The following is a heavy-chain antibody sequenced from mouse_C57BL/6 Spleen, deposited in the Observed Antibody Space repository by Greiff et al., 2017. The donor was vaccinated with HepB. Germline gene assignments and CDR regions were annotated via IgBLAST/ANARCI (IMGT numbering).Heavy chain of an antibody. D-gene: IGHD3-2*02. V-gene: IGHV1-61*01. CDR1: GYTFTSYW. J-gene: IGHJ3*01. CDR3: ARRGTAQVPFAY. Sequence: VQLKESGAELVRPGSSVKLSCKASGYTFTSYWMDWVKQRPGQGLEWIGNIYPSDSETHYNQKFKDKATLTVDKSSSTAYMQLSSLTSEDSAVYYCARRGTAQVPFAYWGQGTLVTVSA. CDR2: IYPSDSET.